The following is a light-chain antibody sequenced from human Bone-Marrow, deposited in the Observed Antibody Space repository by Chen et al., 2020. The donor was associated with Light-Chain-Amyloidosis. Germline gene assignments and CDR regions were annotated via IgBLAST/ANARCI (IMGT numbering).Light chain of an antibody. Sequence: QTVVTQEPSFSVSPGGTITLTCGLSSGSVSTSSYPSWYQQTPGQAPRTLRYTTVTRSSVVPDRFSGSILGNKAALTITGAQADDESDYYCMLYMGSGTWVLGGGTKLTVL. V-gene: IGLV8-61*01. CDR1: SGSVSTSSY. J-gene: IGLJ3*02. CDR2: TTV. CDR3: MLYMGSGTWV.